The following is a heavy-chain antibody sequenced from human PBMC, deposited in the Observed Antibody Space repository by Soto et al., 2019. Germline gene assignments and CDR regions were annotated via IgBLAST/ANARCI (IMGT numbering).Heavy chain of an antibody. V-gene: IGHV1-69*13. D-gene: IGHD2-2*01. CDR3: ARERGCSSTSCYSYYYGMDD. CDR2: IIPIFGTA. J-gene: IGHJ6*02. CDR1: GGTFSSYA. Sequence: SVKVSCKASGGTFSSYAISWVRQAPGQGLEWMGGIIPIFGTANYAQKFQGRVTITADESTSTAYMELSSLRSEDTAVYYCARERGCSSTSCYSYYYGMDDWGQGTTVTVSS.